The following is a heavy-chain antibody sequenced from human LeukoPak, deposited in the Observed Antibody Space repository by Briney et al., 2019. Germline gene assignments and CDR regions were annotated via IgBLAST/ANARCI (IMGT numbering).Heavy chain of an antibody. D-gene: IGHD3-9*01. J-gene: IGHJ4*02. CDR1: GYSITSGYY. CDR2: IYYSGST. Sequence: SETLSLTCIVSGYSITSGYYWGWIRQPPGKGLEWIGSIYYSGSTYYNPSLKSRVTISVDTSKNQFSLKLSSVTAADTAVYYCARVRDILTGYTFDYWGQGTLVTVSS. V-gene: IGHV4-38-2*02. CDR3: ARVRDILTGYTFDY.